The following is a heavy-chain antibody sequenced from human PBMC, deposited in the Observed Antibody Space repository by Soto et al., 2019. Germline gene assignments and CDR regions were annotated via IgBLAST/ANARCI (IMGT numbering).Heavy chain of an antibody. CDR2: INPNSGRT. V-gene: IGHV1-2*04. CDR1: GYAFSQFY. J-gene: IGHJ6*03. D-gene: IGHD4-17*01. CDR3: ARESGGTTATLDYYYFYMDV. Sequence: QVQLVQSGAEVKKPGASVKVSCKASGYAFSQFYIHWMRQAPGQGLEWMGWINPNSGRTKFAQNFQGWGTMTRDTAIKTVYMELGGLRSDATAVYYCARESGGTTATLDYYYFYMDVWGKGTTVTVSS.